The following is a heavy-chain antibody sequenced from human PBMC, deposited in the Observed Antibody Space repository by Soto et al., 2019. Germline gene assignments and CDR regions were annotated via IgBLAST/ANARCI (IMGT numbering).Heavy chain of an antibody. CDR1: GGSISSSSYY. D-gene: IGHD5-18*01. V-gene: IGHV4-39*01. CDR3: ASVDTAMALGFDY. CDR2: IYYSGST. J-gene: IGHJ4*02. Sequence: QLQLQESGPGLVKPSETLSLTCTVSGGSISSSSYYWGWIRQPPGKGLEWIGSIYYSGSTYYNPSLKRRVTISVDTSKNQFSLKLSSVTAADTAVYYCASVDTAMALGFDYWGQGTLVTVSS.